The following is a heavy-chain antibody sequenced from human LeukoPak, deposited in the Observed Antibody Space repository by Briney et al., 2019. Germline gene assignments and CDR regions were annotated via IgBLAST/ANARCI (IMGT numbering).Heavy chain of an antibody. J-gene: IGHJ4*02. CDR2: IYTSGST. D-gene: IGHD5-18*01. V-gene: IGHV4-61*02. CDR3: AREGYSYGFDY. CDR1: GGSISSGSCY. Sequence: SQTLSLTCTVSGGSISSGSCYWSWIRQPAGTGLEWIGRIYTSGSTNYNPSLKSRVTISVDTSKNQFSLKLSSVTAADTAVYYCAREGYSYGFDYWGQGTLVTVSS.